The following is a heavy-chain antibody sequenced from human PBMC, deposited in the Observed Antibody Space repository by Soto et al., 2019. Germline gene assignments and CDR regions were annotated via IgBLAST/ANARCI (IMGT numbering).Heavy chain of an antibody. Sequence: GGSLRLSCAASGFTFSKAWMNWVRLAPGKGLEWVGRIKSKTNRGTTDYAAPVKDRFSISRDDSKNTVYLQMNSLKIEDTGVYYCTADAVTGSPFDYWGQGTLVTVSS. CDR3: TADAVTGSPFDY. CDR2: IKSKTNRGTT. CDR1: GFTFSKAW. J-gene: IGHJ4*02. V-gene: IGHV3-15*07. D-gene: IGHD3-9*01.